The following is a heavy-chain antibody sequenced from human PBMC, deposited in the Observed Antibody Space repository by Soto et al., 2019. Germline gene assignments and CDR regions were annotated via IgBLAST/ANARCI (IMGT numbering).Heavy chain of an antibody. Sequence: SETLSLTCTVSGGSISSSSYYWGWIRQPPGKGLEWIGSIYYSGSTYYNPSLKSRVTISVDTSKNQFSLKLSSVTAADTAVYYCARQRRDAGTYYYFDYWGQGTLVTVSS. CDR2: IYYSGST. V-gene: IGHV4-39*01. CDR1: GGSISSSSYY. D-gene: IGHD6-13*01. J-gene: IGHJ4*02. CDR3: ARQRRDAGTYYYFDY.